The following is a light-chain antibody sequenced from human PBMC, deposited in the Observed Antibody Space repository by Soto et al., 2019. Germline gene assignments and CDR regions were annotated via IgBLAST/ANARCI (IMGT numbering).Light chain of an antibody. CDR3: GSYTSTDTPFV. CDR1: STDVGGYNY. V-gene: IGLV2-14*01. Sequence: QSVLAQPSSVSGSPGQSITISCTGTSTDVGGYNYVSWYQHHPGKGPKLIIYEVSNRPSGVSDRFSGSKSGNKASLIISNLEAEGESDYYCGSYTSTDTPFVFGTGTKVTV. J-gene: IGLJ1*01. CDR2: EVS.